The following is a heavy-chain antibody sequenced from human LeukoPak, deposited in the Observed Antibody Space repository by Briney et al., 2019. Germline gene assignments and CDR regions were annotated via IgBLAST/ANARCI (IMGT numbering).Heavy chain of an antibody. CDR3: ARDDIVVVPAAPDQIYYYYGMDV. CDR1: GSTFSSYS. CDR2: ISSSSSYI. Sequence: GGSLRLSCAASGSTFSSYSMNWVRQAPGKGLEWVSSISSSSSYIYYADSVRGRFTISRDDAKNSLYLQMNSLRAEDTAVYYCARDDIVVVPAAPDQIYYYYGMDVWGKGTTVTVSS. J-gene: IGHJ6*04. V-gene: IGHV3-21*01. D-gene: IGHD2-2*01.